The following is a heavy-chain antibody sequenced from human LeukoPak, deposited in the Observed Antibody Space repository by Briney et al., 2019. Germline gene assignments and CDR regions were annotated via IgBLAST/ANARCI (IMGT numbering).Heavy chain of an antibody. CDR2: IYPGDSDT. J-gene: IGHJ4*02. D-gene: IGHD3-16*02. V-gene: IGHV5-51*01. Sequence: GESLKISCKTSGYSFTSYCIGWVRQMSGRGLEWMGIIYPGDSDTRYSPSFQGQVTISADKSISTAYLQWSSLKASDTAMYYCARLVGSYRIGNYWGQGTLVTVSS. CDR3: ARLVGSYRIGNY. CDR1: GYSFTSYC.